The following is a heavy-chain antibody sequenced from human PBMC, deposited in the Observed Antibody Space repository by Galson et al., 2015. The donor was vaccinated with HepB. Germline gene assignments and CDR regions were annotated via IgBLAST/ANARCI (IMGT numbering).Heavy chain of an antibody. CDR3: ARTYSSSWPTFQH. CDR2: IYSGGST. D-gene: IGHD6-13*01. CDR1: GFTVSSNY. J-gene: IGHJ1*01. V-gene: IGHV3-66*01. Sequence: SLRLSCAASGFTVSSNYMSWVRQAPGKGLEWVSVIYSGGSTYYADSVKGRFTISRDNSKNTLYLQMNSLRAEDTAVYYCARTYSSSWPTFQHWGQGTLVTVSS.